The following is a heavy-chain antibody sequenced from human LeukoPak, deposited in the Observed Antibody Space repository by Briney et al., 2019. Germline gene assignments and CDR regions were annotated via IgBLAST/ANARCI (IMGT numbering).Heavy chain of an antibody. Sequence: PSETLSLTCTVSGGSISNYCWTWLRQPPGKGLEWIGYIYYSGSTNYNPSLKSRVTVSVDTSKMQFSLKLSSVTAADTAVYYCARTTTVTVSFDFWGQGTLVTVSS. CDR3: ARTTTVTVSFDF. J-gene: IGHJ4*02. CDR1: GGSISNYC. V-gene: IGHV4-59*08. D-gene: IGHD4-17*01. CDR2: IYYSGST.